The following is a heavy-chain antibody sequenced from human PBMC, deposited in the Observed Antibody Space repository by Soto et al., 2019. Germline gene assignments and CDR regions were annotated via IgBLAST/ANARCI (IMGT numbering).Heavy chain of an antibody. CDR1: GDSINAYY. V-gene: IGHV4-59*01. CDR3: ASRTGRNYYGMDV. CDR2: AYYSGTT. Sequence: QVQLQELGPGLVKPSETLSLTCTVSGDSINAYYWSWIRQPPGKGLEWIGYAYYSGTTNYNPSLKSRVTLSADTSKNQFSLKLSSVSAADSAVYYCASRTGRNYYGMDVWGQGTTVIVSS. J-gene: IGHJ6*02. D-gene: IGHD7-27*01.